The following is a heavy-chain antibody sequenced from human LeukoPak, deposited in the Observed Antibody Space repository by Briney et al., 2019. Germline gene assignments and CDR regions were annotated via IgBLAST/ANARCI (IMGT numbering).Heavy chain of an antibody. CDR2: IKQNGREA. CDR3: VRVTALLAANGDWFDP. D-gene: IGHD2-21*02. V-gene: IGHV3-7*01. CDR1: GFTFSSYW. J-gene: IGHJ5*02. Sequence: PGGSLRLSCEGSGFTFSSYWMSWVRQAPGKGLEWVASIKQNGREAYYVDSVKGRFTISRDNAKNSMYLQMYSLTAEDTALNYCVRVTALLAANGDWFDPWGQGTQVIVSS.